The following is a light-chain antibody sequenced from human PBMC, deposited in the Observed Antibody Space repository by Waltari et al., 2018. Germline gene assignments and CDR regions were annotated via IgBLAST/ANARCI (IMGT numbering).Light chain of an antibody. CDR1: STNIGRNY. Sequence: SCSGSSTNIGRNYVSWYQRLPGTAPRLLIYRSNQRPSGVPERISGSKSGTSASLAISGLRSEDEAEYYCAAWDDSLSGHVIFGGGTKLTVL. J-gene: IGLJ2*01. CDR3: AAWDDSLSGHVI. CDR2: RSN. V-gene: IGLV1-47*01.